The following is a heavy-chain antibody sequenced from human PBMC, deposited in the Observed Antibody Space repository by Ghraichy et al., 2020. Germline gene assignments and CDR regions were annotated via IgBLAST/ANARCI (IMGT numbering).Heavy chain of an antibody. CDR2: IGTAGDT. CDR3: ARGINYGDFFYY. V-gene: IGHV3-13*01. Sequence: GGSLRLSCAASGFTFSSYDMHWVRQATGKGLEWVSAIGTAGDTYYPGSVKGRFTISRENAKNSLYLQMNSLRAGDTAVYYCARGINYGDFFYYCGQGSLVTAS. D-gene: IGHD4-11*01. J-gene: IGHJ4*01. CDR1: GFTFSSYD.